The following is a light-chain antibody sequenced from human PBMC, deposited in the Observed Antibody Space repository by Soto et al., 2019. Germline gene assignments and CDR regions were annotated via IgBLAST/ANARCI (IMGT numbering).Light chain of an antibody. Sequence: QSALTQPASVSGSPGQSSTISCTGTRSDVGYGYVSWYQQHPGKAPKLMIYEVSNRPSGVSNRFSGSKSGNTASLTISGLQAEDEADYYCSSYTSSSSSTHYVIGTGTKLTGL. CDR3: SSYTSSSSSTHYV. CDR2: EVS. CDR1: RSDVGYGY. J-gene: IGLJ1*01. V-gene: IGLV2-14*01.